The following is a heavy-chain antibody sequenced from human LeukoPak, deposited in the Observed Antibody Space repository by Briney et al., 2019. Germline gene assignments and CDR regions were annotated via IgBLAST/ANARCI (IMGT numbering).Heavy chain of an antibody. D-gene: IGHD5-12*01. CDR3: AKLYSGYDGRDY. Sequence: GGSLRLSCAASGFTFSSYGMRWVRQAPGKGLEWVAVISYDGSNKYYADSVKGRFTISRDNSKNTLYLQMNSLRAEDTAVYYCAKLYSGYDGRDYWGQGTLVTVSS. V-gene: IGHV3-30*18. CDR1: GFTFSSYG. CDR2: ISYDGSNK. J-gene: IGHJ4*02.